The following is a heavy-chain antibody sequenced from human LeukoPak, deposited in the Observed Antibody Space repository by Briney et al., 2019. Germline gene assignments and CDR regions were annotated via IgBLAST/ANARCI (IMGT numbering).Heavy chain of an antibody. J-gene: IGHJ6*04. CDR3: ARGLIAAAGMDV. CDR1: NYTFTNFA. CDR2: ISAYNGNT. D-gene: IGHD6-13*01. V-gene: IGHV1-18*01. Sequence: ASVQVSCKASNYTFTNFAISWVRQAPGQGLEWMGWISAYNGNTNYAQKFQGRVTMTTDTSTTTAYMELRTLKSDDTAVYFCARGLIAAAGMDVWGKGTTVTVSS.